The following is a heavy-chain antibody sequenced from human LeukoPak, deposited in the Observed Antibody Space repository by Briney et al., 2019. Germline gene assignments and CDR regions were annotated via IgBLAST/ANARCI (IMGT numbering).Heavy chain of an antibody. CDR3: ASGKQWLAPGGSPPHFDY. Sequence: GGSLRLSCAASGFTFSSYSMNWVRQALGKGLEWVSYISSSSSTIYYADSVKGRFTISRDNAKNSLYLQMNSLRAEDTAEYYCASGKQWLAPGGSPPHFDYWGQGTLVTVSS. J-gene: IGHJ4*02. CDR1: GFTFSSYS. D-gene: IGHD6-19*01. CDR2: ISSSSSTI. V-gene: IGHV3-48*04.